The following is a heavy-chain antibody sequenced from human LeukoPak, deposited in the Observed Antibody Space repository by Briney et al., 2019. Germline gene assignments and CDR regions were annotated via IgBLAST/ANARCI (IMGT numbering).Heavy chain of an antibody. CDR2: IRSKVNSYAT. CDR1: GFTVSVSS. J-gene: IGHJ4*02. Sequence: PGGSLRLACAPAGFTVSVSSIHWVRQASGKGREWVGRIRSKVNSYATAYAASVKGRFTISRDESKNTAYLQMNSLKTEDTAVYYCTSLRYGSGSYPDYWGQGTLVTVSS. V-gene: IGHV3-73*01. D-gene: IGHD3-10*01. CDR3: TSLRYGSGSYPDY.